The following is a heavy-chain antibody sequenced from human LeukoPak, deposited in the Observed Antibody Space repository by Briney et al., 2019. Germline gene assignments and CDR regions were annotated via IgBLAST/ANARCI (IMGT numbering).Heavy chain of an antibody. D-gene: IGHD1-1*01. V-gene: IGHV5-10-1*01. J-gene: IGHJ4*02. CDR2: IDPSDSYT. CDR3: ARYTTGDFDY. Sequence: ESLKISCKGSGYSVTSYWISWVRQMPGKGLEWMGRIDPSDSYTNYSPSFQGHVTISADKSISTAYLQWSSLKASDTAMYYCARYTTGDFDYWGQGTLVTVSS. CDR1: GYSVTSYW.